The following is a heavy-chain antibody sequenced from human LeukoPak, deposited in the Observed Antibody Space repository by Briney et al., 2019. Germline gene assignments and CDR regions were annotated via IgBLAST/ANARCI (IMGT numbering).Heavy chain of an antibody. V-gene: IGHV3-23*01. CDR2: ISANGGET. Sequence: PGGSLRLSCAASGFTFSIYAMNWVRQAPGKGLEWVSSISANGGETHYADSVKGRFTISRDNSKNTLYLQMNSLRAEDTAVYYCARDTDYYRSGALGYLDYWGQGTLVTVSS. CDR1: GFTFSIYA. D-gene: IGHD3-10*01. CDR3: ARDTDYYRSGALGYLDY. J-gene: IGHJ4*02.